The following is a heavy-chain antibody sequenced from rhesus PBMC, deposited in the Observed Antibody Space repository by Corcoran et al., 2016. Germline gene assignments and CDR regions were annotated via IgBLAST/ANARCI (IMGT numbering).Heavy chain of an antibody. J-gene: IGHJ4*01. CDR3: ASPGYSGYSYLDY. D-gene: IGHD5-30*01. Sequence: EVQLVESGGGLAKPGGSLRLSCAASGFTFSSYAMHWVRQAPGKGLEWVSALSSGGSIYYAGSVKGRFTISRDNSKNTLSLQMNSLRAEDTAVYYCASPGYSGYSYLDYWGQGVLVTVSS. CDR1: GFTFSSYA. V-gene: IGHV3-103*01. CDR2: LSSGGSI.